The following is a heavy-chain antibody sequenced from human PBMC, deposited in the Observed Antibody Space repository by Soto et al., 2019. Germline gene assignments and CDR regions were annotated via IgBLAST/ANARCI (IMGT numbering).Heavy chain of an antibody. CDR1: GGSFSGYY. J-gene: IGHJ6*02. Sequence: QVQLQQWGAGLLKPSETLSLTCAVYGGSFSGYYWSWIRQPPGKGLEWIGEINHSGSTNYNPSLESRVTISVDTSKNQFSLKLSSVTAADTAVYYCARVIAEYYYYYYGMDVWGQGTTVTVSS. V-gene: IGHV4-34*01. CDR3: ARVIAEYYYYYYGMDV. D-gene: IGHD6-13*01. CDR2: INHSGST.